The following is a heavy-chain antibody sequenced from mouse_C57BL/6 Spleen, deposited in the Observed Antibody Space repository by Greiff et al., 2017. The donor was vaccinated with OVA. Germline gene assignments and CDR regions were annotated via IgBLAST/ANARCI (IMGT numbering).Heavy chain of an antibody. CDR3: ARDHSNYDYAMDY. CDR1: GFTFSSYA. V-gene: IGHV5-4*01. CDR2: ISDGGSYT. D-gene: IGHD2-5*01. J-gene: IGHJ4*01. Sequence: EVHLVESGGGLVKPGGSLKLSCAASGFTFSSYAMSWVRQTPEKRLEWVATISDGGSYTYYPDNVKGRFTISRDNAKNNLYLQMSHLKSEDTAMYYCARDHSNYDYAMDYWGQGTSVTVSS.